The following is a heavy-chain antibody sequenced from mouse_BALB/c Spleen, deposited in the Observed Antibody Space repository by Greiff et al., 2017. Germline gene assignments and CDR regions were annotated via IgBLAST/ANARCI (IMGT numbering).Heavy chain of an antibody. CDR1: GFAFSSYD. CDR3: ARHPMDGNYHYYAMDY. Sequence: EVMLVESGGGLVKPGGSLKLSCAASGFAFSSYDMSWVRQTPEKRLEWVAYISSGGGSTYYPDTVKGRFTISRDNAKNTLYLQMSSLKSEDTAMYYCARHPMDGNYHYYAMDYWGQGTSVTVSS. J-gene: IGHJ4*01. CDR2: ISSGGGST. V-gene: IGHV5-12-1*01. D-gene: IGHD2-1*01.